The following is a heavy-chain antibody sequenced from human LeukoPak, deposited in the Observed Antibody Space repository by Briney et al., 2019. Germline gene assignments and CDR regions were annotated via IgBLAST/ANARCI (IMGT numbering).Heavy chain of an antibody. CDR3: ARKSDPLMLRGGVC. CDR2: IYSGGTT. D-gene: IGHD3-10*01. V-gene: IGHV3-66*01. CDR1: EFSVSSNY. Sequence: GGSLRLSCAASEFSVSSNYMTWVRQAPGKGLECVSIIYSGGTTYYADSVRGRFTISRDNSKNTLYLQMDRLRVEDTAVYYCARKSDPLMLRGGVCWGQGTLVAVS. J-gene: IGHJ4*02.